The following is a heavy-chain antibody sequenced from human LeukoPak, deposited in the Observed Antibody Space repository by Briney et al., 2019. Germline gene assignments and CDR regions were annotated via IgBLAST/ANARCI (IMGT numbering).Heavy chain of an antibody. CDR2: MNPNSGNT. J-gene: IGHJ3*02. CDR3: NRGWATGTTTGEDAFDI. V-gene: IGHV1-8*01. D-gene: IGHD1-7*01. Sequence: EASVKVSCKASGYTFTSYDINWVRQATGQGLEWMGWMNPNSGNTGYAQKFQGRVTMTRNTSISTAYMELSSLRSEDTAVYYCNRGWATGTTTGEDAFDIWGQGTMVTVSS. CDR1: GYTFTSYD.